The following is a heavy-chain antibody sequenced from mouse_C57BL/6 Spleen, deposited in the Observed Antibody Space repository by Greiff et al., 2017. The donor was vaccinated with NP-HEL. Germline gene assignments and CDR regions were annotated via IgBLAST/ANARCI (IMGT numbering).Heavy chain of an antibody. CDR1: GYAFSSYW. CDR2: IYPGDGDT. D-gene: IGHD1-1*01. V-gene: IGHV1-80*01. CDR3: ARGTYGSHWYFDV. Sequence: VQLQQSGAELVKPGASVKISCKASGYAFSSYWMNWVKQRPGKGLEWIGQIYPGDGDTNYNGKFKGKATLTADKSSSTAYMQLSSLTSEDSAVYFCARGTYGSHWYFDVWGTGTTVTVSS. J-gene: IGHJ1*03.